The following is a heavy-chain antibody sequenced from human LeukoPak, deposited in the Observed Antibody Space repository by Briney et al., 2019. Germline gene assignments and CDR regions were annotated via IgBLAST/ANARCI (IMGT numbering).Heavy chain of an antibody. CDR1: GFTFDDYA. V-gene: IGHV3-9*03. J-gene: IGHJ2*01. D-gene: IGHD6-19*01. CDR3: AKDTGRGSGWCRWYFDL. Sequence: GGSLRLSCAASGFTFDDYAMHWVRQAPGKGLEWVSGISWNSGSIGYADSVKGRFTISRDNAKNSLYLQMNSLRAEDMALYYCAKDTGRGSGWCRWYFDLWGRGTLVTVSS. CDR2: ISWNSGSI.